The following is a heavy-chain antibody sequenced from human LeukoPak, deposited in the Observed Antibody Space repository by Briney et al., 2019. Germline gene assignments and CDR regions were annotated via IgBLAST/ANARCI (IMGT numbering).Heavy chain of an antibody. V-gene: IGHV1-69*13. CDR3: ASGHYDSSGISLAALYGNALDI. D-gene: IGHD3-22*01. Sequence: ASVTVSCKASGGTFSSYAISWVRQATGQGLEWMGGIIPIFGTANYAQKFQGRVTITADESTSTAYMELSSLRSEDTAVYYCASGHYDSSGISLAALYGNALDIGGQGTMVTVSS. CDR2: IIPIFGTA. J-gene: IGHJ3*02. CDR1: GGTFSSYA.